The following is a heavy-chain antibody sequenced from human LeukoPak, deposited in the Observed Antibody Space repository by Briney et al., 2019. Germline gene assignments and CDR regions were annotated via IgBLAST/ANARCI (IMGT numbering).Heavy chain of an antibody. CDR3: ARRAAAGTLAVGWFDP. CDR2: IYPGDSDT. Sequence: GESLKISCKGSGCSFTSYWIGWVRQMPGKGLEWMGIIYPGDSDTRYSPSFQGQVTISADKSISTAYLQWSSLKASDTAMYYCARRAAAGTLAVGWFDPWGQGTLVTVSS. V-gene: IGHV5-51*01. D-gene: IGHD6-13*01. CDR1: GCSFTSYW. J-gene: IGHJ5*02.